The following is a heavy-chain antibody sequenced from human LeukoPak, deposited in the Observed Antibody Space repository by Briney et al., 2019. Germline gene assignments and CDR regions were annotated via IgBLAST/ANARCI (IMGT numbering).Heavy chain of an antibody. CDR1: GFTFSSYG. Sequence: GGSLRLSCAASGFTFSSYGMHWVRQAPGKGLEWVAFIRYDGSNKYYADSVKGRFTISRDNAKNSLYLQMNSLRAEDTAVYYCARDDRYYGPGGRHGMDVWGQGTTVTVSS. CDR3: ARDDRYYGPGGRHGMDV. CDR2: IRYDGSNK. J-gene: IGHJ6*02. D-gene: IGHD3-10*01. V-gene: IGHV3-30*02.